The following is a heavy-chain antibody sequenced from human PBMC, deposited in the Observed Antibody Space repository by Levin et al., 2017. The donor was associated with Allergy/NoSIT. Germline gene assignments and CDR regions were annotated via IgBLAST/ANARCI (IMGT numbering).Heavy chain of an antibody. CDR3: AKPRWNYYYGMDV. CDR1: GFTFSSYG. D-gene: IGHD4-23*01. CDR2: ISYDGSNK. J-gene: IGHJ6*02. V-gene: IGHV3-30*18. Sequence: GGSLRLSCAASGFTFSSYGMHWVRQAPGKGLEWVADISYDGSNKYYADSVKGRFTISRDNSKNTLYLQMNSLRAEDTAVYYCAKPRWNYYYGMDVWGQGTTVTVSS.